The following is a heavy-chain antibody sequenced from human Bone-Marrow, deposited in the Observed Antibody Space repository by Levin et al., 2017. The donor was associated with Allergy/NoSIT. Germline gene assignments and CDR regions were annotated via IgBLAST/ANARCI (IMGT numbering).Heavy chain of an antibody. CDR3: ARLREVVYNPLYLDV. CDR1: GFPFRAFW. J-gene: IGHJ6*03. D-gene: IGHD2-8*02. CDR2: IKQEGRQK. V-gene: IGHV3-7*03. Sequence: PGGSLRLSCAASGFPFRAFWMSWVRQAPGKGLEWVANIKQEGRQKFYADAVEGRFTVSRDNIKNSLSLQMNSLRADDTAVYFCARLREVVYNPLYLDVWGRGTTVIVSS.